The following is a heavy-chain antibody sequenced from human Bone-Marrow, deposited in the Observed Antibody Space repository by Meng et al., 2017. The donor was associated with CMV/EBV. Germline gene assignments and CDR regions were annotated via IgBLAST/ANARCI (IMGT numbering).Heavy chain of an antibody. CDR1: GYTFTSYY. J-gene: IGHJ6*02. CDR3: ARDSQGGMDV. Sequence: SVKVSCKASGYTFTSYYMHWVRQAPGQGLEWMGGIIPILGIANYAQKFQGRVTITADKSTSTAYMELSSLRSEDTAVYYCARDSQGGMDVWGQGTTVTVSS. V-gene: IGHV1-69*10. CDR2: IIPILGIA.